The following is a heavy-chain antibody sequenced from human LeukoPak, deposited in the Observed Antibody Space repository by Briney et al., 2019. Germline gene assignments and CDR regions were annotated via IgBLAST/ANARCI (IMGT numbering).Heavy chain of an antibody. V-gene: IGHV3-23*01. CDR1: GFTFSSHA. D-gene: IGHD2-2*01. CDR3: ARCTASCYANAFDV. CDR2: INGGGDAT. J-gene: IGHJ3*01. Sequence: PGGSLRLSCAASGFTFSSHAMHWVRQAPGKGLEWVSAINGGGDATEYADSVKGRFTISRDNSKNTLYLQMNSLRPDDTAVYYCARCTASCYANAFDVWGQGTLLTVSS.